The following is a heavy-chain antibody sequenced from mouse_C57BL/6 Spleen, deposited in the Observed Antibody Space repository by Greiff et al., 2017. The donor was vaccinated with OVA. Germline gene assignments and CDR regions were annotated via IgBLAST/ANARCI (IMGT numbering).Heavy chain of an antibody. Sequence: QVQLQQPGTELVKPGASVKLSCKASGYTFTSYWMHWVKQRPGQGLEWIGNINPSNGGTNYNEKFKSKATLTVDKSSSTAYMQLSSLTSEDSAVYYGARSKLRLQYFDYWGQGTTLTVSS. CDR1: GYTFTSYW. V-gene: IGHV1-53*01. CDR3: ARSKLRLQYFDY. D-gene: IGHD3-2*02. J-gene: IGHJ2*01. CDR2: INPSNGGT.